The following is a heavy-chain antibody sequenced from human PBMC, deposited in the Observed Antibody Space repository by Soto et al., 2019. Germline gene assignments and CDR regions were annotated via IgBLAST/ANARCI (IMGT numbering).Heavy chain of an antibody. CDR1: GGTFSSYA. D-gene: IGHD3-9*01. CDR2: IIPIFGTA. V-gene: IGHV1-69*13. CDR3: ARARGDILTGQISYYFDY. Sequence: GASVKVSCKASGGTFSSYAISWVRQAPGQGLEWMGGIIPIFGTANYAQKFQGRVTITVDESTSTAYMELSSLRSEDTAVYYCARARGDILTGQISYYFDYWGQGTLVTVS. J-gene: IGHJ4*02.